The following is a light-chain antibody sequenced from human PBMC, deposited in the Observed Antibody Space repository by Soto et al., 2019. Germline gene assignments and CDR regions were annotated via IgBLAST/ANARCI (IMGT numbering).Light chain of an antibody. V-gene: IGKV3-11*01. J-gene: IGKJ4*01. Sequence: EIVLTQSPATLSLSPGERATLSCRASQSVSSYLAWYQQKPGQAPRLLIYDASNRATGIPARFSGSGSGTAFTLTISSLEPEDFAVYCCQQRSNWPLLTFGGGNKVEIK. CDR1: QSVSSY. CDR2: DAS. CDR3: QQRSNWPLLT.